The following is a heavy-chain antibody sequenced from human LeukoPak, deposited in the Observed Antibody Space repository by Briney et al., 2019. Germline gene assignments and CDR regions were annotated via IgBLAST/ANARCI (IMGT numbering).Heavy chain of an antibody. Sequence: GESLKISCKGSGYSFTSYWVGWVRQMPGKGLEWMGIIHPRDSDTRYSPSFQGQVTMSADKSISTAYLQWSSLKVSDTAMYYCARRTYDVLTGTPSSVRKNWFDSWGQGTLVTVSS. D-gene: IGHD3/OR15-3a*01. CDR3: ARRTYDVLTGTPSSVRKNWFDS. CDR1: GYSFTSYW. J-gene: IGHJ5*01. V-gene: IGHV5-51*01. CDR2: IHPRDSDT.